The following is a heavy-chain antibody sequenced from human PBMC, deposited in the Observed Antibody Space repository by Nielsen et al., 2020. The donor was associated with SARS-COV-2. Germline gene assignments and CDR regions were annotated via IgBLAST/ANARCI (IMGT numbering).Heavy chain of an antibody. CDR2: IYYSGST. Sequence: SETLSLTCTVSGGSISSGDYYWSWIRQPPGKGLEWIGYIYYSGSTYYNPSLKSRVTISVDTSKNQFSLKLSSVTAADTAVYYCARAVYCSSTSCYRYYYYYMDVWGKGTTVTVSS. J-gene: IGHJ6*03. CDR1: GGSISSGDYY. D-gene: IGHD2-2*02. V-gene: IGHV4-30-4*01. CDR3: ARAVYCSSTSCYRYYYYYMDV.